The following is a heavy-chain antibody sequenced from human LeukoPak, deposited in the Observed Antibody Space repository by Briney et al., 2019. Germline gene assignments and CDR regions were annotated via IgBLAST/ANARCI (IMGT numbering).Heavy chain of an antibody. CDR2: FSGSGGTT. V-gene: IGHV3-23*01. J-gene: IGHJ6*03. D-gene: IGHD2-8*01. CDR3: ANGNRCTSPNCLGYYYFYMDV. Sequence: GGSLRLSCAASGFTFSSYAMNWARHAPGRGLEWVSGFSGSGGTTYYAYAVKGRFTISRDNSTNTLYLQMNSLRAEDTAVYYCANGNRCTSPNCLGYYYFYMDVWGKGSTVTVSS. CDR1: GFTFSSYA.